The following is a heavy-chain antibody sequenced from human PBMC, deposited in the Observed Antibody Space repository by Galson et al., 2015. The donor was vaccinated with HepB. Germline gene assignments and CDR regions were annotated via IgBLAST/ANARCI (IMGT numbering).Heavy chain of an antibody. J-gene: IGHJ4*02. CDR2: INTNTGNP. D-gene: IGHD6-13*01. CDR3: ARTPIVPKIAAAAVDY. V-gene: IGHV7-4-1*02. Sequence: SVKVSCKASGYTFTSYAMNWVRQAPGQGLEWMGWINTNTGNPTYAQGFTGRFVFSLDTSVSTAYLQISSLKAEDTAVYYCARTPIVPKIAAAAVDYWGQGTLVTVSS. CDR1: GYTFTSYA.